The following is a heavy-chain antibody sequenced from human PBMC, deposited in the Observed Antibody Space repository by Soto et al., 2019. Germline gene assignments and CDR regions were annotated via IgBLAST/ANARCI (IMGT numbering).Heavy chain of an antibody. V-gene: IGHV4-34*01. CDR3: ASLAVAGTAVAFDI. CDR1: GGSFSGYY. D-gene: IGHD6-19*01. CDR2: INHSGST. Sequence: QVQLQQWGAGLLKPSETLSLTCAVYGGSFSGYYWSWIRQPPGKGLEWIGEINHSGSTNYNPSLKSRDTISVDTSKNHFSLKLSSVTAADTAVYYCASLAVAGTAVAFDIWGQGTMVTVSS. J-gene: IGHJ3*02.